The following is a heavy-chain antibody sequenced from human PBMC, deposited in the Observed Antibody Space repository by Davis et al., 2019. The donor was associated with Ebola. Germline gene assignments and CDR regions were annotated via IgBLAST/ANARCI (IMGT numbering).Heavy chain of an antibody. CDR1: GYTFTGYY. Sequence: ASVKVSCKASGYTFTGYYMHWVRQAPGQGLEWMGWINPNSGGTNYAQKFQGRVTMTEDTSTDTAYMELSSLRSEDTAVYYCATWGIDPLWWFDPWGQGTLVTVSS. CDR2: INPNSGGT. CDR3: ATWGIDPLWWFDP. D-gene: IGHD2-21*01. V-gene: IGHV1-2*02. J-gene: IGHJ5*02.